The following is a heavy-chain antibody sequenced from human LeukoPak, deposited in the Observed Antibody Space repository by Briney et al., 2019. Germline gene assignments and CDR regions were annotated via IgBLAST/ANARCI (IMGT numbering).Heavy chain of an antibody. Sequence: HWASVKVSCKASGYTFTGYYMHWVRQAPGQGLEWMGWINPNSGGTNYAQKFQGWVTMTRDTSISTAYMELSRLRSDDTAVYYCARDFSYGYRSIQDHYYYYGMDVWGQGTTVTVSS. J-gene: IGHJ6*02. V-gene: IGHV1-2*04. CDR2: INPNSGGT. CDR3: ARDFSYGYRSIQDHYYYYGMDV. D-gene: IGHD5-18*01. CDR1: GYTFTGYY.